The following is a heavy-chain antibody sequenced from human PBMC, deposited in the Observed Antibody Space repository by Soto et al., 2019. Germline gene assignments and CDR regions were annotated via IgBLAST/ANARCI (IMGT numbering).Heavy chain of an antibody. CDR3: ARDHGGSTWFVGVQYLFGMDV. J-gene: IGHJ6*02. Sequence: EVQLVESGGDLVQPGGSLRLACAASGFIFSDYTMTWVRQAPGRGLEFVSHISSSGDAIFYAESVKGRFTVSRDNAKNSLYLQMNSLRDDDTAGYFCARDHGGSTWFVGVQYLFGMDVWGQGTAVTVS. D-gene: IGHD6-13*01. CDR1: GFIFSDYT. CDR2: ISSSGDAI. V-gene: IGHV3-48*02.